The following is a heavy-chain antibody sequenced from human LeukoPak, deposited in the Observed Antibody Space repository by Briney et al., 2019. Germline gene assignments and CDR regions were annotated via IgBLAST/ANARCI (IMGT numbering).Heavy chain of an antibody. CDR1: GFTFDDYD. CDR2: ISSSGSTI. V-gene: IGHV3-11*04. J-gene: IGHJ6*03. Sequence: GGSLRLSCAASGFTFDDYDMSWIRQAPGKGLEWVSYISSSGSTIYYADSVKGRFTISRDNAKNSLYLQMNSLRAEDTAVYYCARCGSSSYYYYYMDVWGKGTTVTVSS. D-gene: IGHD6-13*01. CDR3: ARCGSSSYYYYYMDV.